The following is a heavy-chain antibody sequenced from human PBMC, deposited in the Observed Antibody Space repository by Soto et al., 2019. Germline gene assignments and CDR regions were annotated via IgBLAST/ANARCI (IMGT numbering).Heavy chain of an antibody. CDR1: GYTFISYA. Sequence: QVQLVQSGAEVKKPGASVKVSCKASGYTFISYAMNWVRQAPGQRLEWMGWINAGNGNTKYSQKFQGRVTITRDTSASTGYMELSSLRSEDTAVYYCVRDPGYSYGYNWGQGTLVTVSS. D-gene: IGHD5-18*01. CDR2: INAGNGNT. J-gene: IGHJ4*02. V-gene: IGHV1-3*01. CDR3: VRDPGYSYGYN.